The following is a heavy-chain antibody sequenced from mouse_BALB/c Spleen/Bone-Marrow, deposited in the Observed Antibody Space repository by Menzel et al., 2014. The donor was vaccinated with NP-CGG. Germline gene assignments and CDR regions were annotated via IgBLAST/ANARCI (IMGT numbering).Heavy chain of an antibody. CDR3: ARFYYGSSYAMDY. V-gene: IGHV1S56*01. Sequence: QVQLQQSGPELVKPGASVRISCKASGYTFXSYYIHWVKQRPGQGLEWIGWIYPGNVNTKYNEKFKGKATLTADKSSSTAYMQLSSLTSEDSAVYFCARFYYGSSYAMDYWGQGTSVTVSS. J-gene: IGHJ4*01. CDR2: IYPGNVNT. D-gene: IGHD1-1*01. CDR1: GYTFXSYY.